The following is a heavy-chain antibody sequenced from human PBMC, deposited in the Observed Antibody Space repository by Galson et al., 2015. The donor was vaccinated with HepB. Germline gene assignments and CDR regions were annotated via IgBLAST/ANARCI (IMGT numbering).Heavy chain of an antibody. CDR3: VGWVDY. CDR2: ISSDGGST. Sequence: SLRLSCAASGFTFSVFTMQWVRQAPGKGLEYVSAISSDGGSTYYAGSVEGRFTISRDNSKNTLYLQMSSLRTEDTAVYYCVGWVDYWGQGALVTVSS. CDR1: GFTFSVFT. D-gene: IGHD6-19*01. J-gene: IGHJ4*02. V-gene: IGHV3-64D*06.